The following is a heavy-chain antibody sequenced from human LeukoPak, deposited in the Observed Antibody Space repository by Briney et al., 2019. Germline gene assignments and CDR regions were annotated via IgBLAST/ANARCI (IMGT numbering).Heavy chain of an antibody. CDR2: IDPDDSYT. CDR3: ARHLPSTLYYDSSSYPPDDY. Sequence: GESLKISCKGSGYSFTSCWISWVRQMPGKGLEWMGRIDPDDSYTNFSPSFQGHVTISADKYISTAYLQWSSLKASDTAMYYCARHLPSTLYYDSSSYPPDDYWGQGTLVTVSS. CDR1: GYSFTSCW. D-gene: IGHD3-22*01. V-gene: IGHV5-10-1*01. J-gene: IGHJ4*02.